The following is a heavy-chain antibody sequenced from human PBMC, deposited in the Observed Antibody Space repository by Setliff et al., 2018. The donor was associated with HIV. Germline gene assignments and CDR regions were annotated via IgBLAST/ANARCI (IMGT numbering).Heavy chain of an antibody. V-gene: IGHV4-38-2*02. D-gene: IGHD6-13*01. Sequence: NPSETLSLTCAVSGGSIRSGYYWGWIRQPPGKGLEYIGSMHYSGSTYYNPSLKSRVTISVDTSKNQFSLKLSSVTAADTAVYYCAREGSRGYSSSWYNYYYYGMDVWGQGTTVTVSS. J-gene: IGHJ6*02. CDR3: AREGSRGYSSSWYNYYYYGMDV. CDR2: MHYSGST. CDR1: GGSIRSGYY.